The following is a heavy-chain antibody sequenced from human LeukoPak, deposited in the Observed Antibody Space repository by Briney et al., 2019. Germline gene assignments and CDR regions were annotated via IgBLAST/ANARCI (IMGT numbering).Heavy chain of an antibody. V-gene: IGHV3-33*01. Sequence: GGSLRLSCAASGFTFSSYGMHWVRQAPGKGLEWVAVIWYDGSNKYYADSVKGRYTISRDNSKNTLYLQMNSLRADDTAVYFCARDRCGGGSCHYYFDYWGQGTLVTVSS. J-gene: IGHJ4*02. CDR1: GFTFSSYG. CDR3: ARDRCGGGSCHYYFDY. D-gene: IGHD2-15*01. CDR2: IWYDGSNK.